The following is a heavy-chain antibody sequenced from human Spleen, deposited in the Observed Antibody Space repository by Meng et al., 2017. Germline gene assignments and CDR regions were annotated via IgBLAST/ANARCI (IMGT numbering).Heavy chain of an antibody. CDR2: MNTNSGDT. Sequence: QVQLVQPGAGVKRPGASVRVSCQASGYTFTDYYMQWVRQAPGQGLEWMGRMNTNSGDTKYAQKFQGRVTMTGYTSISTSYMELSRLTSDDTAVYYCAREGGSSSHFDYWGQGTLVTVSS. J-gene: IGHJ4*02. D-gene: IGHD6-6*01. V-gene: IGHV1-2*06. CDR1: GYTFTDYY. CDR3: AREGGSSSHFDY.